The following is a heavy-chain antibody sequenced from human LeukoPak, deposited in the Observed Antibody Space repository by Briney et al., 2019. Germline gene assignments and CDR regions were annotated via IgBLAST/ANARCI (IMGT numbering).Heavy chain of an antibody. V-gene: IGHV1-8*01. CDR3: ARDLEGAVTISYYYYYMDV. D-gene: IGHD4-17*01. CDR1: GYTFTSYD. Sequence: ASVKVSCKASGYTFTSYDINWVRQAPGQGLEWMGWMNPNSGNTGYAQKFQGRVTMTRDTSISTAYMELSRLRSDDTAVYYCARDLEGAVTISYYYYYMDVWGKGTTVTVSS. J-gene: IGHJ6*03. CDR2: MNPNSGNT.